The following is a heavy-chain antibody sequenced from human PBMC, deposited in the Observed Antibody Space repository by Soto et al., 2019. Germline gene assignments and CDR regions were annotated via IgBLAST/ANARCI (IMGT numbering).Heavy chain of an antibody. J-gene: IGHJ5*02. Sequence: QVHLQESGPGLVKPSETLSLTCTVSGDSISSYYWSWIRQPAGKGLEWIGRFSTTGSTDYNPSLKIRVTMSEDTPKNQFSLKLNSVTAADTAIYFCARGAYGSGSSPNWFDPWGQGTVVTVSS. CDR3: ARGAYGSGSSPNWFDP. CDR2: FSTTGST. V-gene: IGHV4-4*07. D-gene: IGHD3-10*01. CDR1: GDSISSYY.